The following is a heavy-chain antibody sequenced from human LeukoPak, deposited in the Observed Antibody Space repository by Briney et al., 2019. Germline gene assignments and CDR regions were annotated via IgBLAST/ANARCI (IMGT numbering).Heavy chain of an antibody. CDR2: IYHSGST. CDR1: GGSISSGGYS. D-gene: IGHD2-2*01. CDR3: ARASSTSFDY. V-gene: IGHV4-30-2*01. Sequence: PSQTLSLTCAVSGGSISSGGYSWSWIRQPPGTGLEWIGYIYHSGSTYYNPSLESRVTISVDRSKNQFSLKLSSVTAADTAVYYCARASSTSFDYWGQGTLVTVSS. J-gene: IGHJ4*02.